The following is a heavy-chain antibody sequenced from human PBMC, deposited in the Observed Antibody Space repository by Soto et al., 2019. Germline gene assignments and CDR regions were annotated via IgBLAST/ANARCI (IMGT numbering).Heavy chain of an antibody. D-gene: IGHD3-3*02. CDR2: IYLGDSDT. CDR1: GYSFTNYW. CDR3: ARENLWNAAFFAINSFDT. Sequence: GESLKISCKGSGYSFTNYWIGWVRQMPGKGLEWMGTIYLGDSDTRYSPSFQGRVTISADKSISAAYLQWGSLKASDTAMYYCARENLWNAAFFAINSFDTWGQGTLVTVSS. J-gene: IGHJ5*02. V-gene: IGHV5-51*01.